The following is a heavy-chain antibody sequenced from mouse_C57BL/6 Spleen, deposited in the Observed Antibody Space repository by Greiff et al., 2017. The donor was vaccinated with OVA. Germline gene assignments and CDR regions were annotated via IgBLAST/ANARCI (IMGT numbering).Heavy chain of an antibody. V-gene: IGHV5-4*01. D-gene: IGHD1-1*01. CDR2: ISDGGSYT. CDR1: GFTFSSYA. Sequence: EVHLVESGGGLVKPGGSLKLSCAASGFTFSSYAMSWVRQTPEKRLEWVATISDGGSYTYYPDNVKGRFTISRDNAKNNLYLQMSHLKSEDTAMYYCARGPTVVAPYYAMDYWGRGTSVTVSS. CDR3: ARGPTVVAPYYAMDY. J-gene: IGHJ4*01.